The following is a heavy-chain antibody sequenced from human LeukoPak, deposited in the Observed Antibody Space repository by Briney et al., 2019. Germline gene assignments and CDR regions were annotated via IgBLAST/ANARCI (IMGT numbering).Heavy chain of an antibody. J-gene: IGHJ5*02. Sequence: GGALQISFAASGFTFSRYDMQWGRRAPGKGGGGGAVISYDGSNKYYSDSVKGRFTISRDKSKKKIDQQMNNRRTEDTAVYYCARDRDDILTGYYLPHNNCFDPWGQGTLVTVSS. CDR2: ISYDGSNK. D-gene: IGHD3-9*01. CDR3: ARDRDDILTGYYLPHNNCFDP. CDR1: GFTFSRYD. V-gene: IGHV3-30*04.